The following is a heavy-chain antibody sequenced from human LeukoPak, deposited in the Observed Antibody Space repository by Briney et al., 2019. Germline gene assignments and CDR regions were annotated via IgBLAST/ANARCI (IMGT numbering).Heavy chain of an antibody. V-gene: IGHV3-30*03. Sequence: GGSLRLSCAASGFTFSSYSMNWVRQAPGKGLEWVAVISYDGSNKYYADSVKGRFTISRDNSKNTLYLQMNSLRAEDTAVYYCASPGHYDSSGYCNYWGQGTLVTVSS. CDR1: GFTFSSYS. CDR2: ISYDGSNK. J-gene: IGHJ4*02. D-gene: IGHD3-22*01. CDR3: ASPGHYDSSGYCNY.